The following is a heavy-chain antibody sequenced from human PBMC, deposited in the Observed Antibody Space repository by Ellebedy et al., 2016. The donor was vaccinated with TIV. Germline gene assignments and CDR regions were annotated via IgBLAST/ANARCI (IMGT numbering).Heavy chain of an antibody. Sequence: ASVKVSCKASGYTFTSYYMHWVRQAPGQGLEWMGIINPSGGTTNYAQKFQGRVTITADESTSTAYMELSNLRSEDTAVYYCSRAGSGSYRGPDYWGQGTLVTVSS. CDR2: INPSGGTT. D-gene: IGHD1-26*01. V-gene: IGHV1-46*01. J-gene: IGHJ4*02. CDR3: SRAGSGSYRGPDY. CDR1: GYTFTSYY.